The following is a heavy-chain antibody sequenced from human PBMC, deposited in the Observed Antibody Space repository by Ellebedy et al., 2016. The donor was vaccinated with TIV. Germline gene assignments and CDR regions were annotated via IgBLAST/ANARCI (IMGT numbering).Heavy chain of an antibody. J-gene: IGHJ3*02. CDR1: GFTFSDYS. CDR3: ARGGGERLRYAFDI. CDR2: ISDFSAYR. V-gene: IGHV3-21*06. Sequence: GESLKISCTASGFTFSDYSMNWVRQAPGKGLEWVSSISDFSAYRFYADSVKGRFTISRDNAKNSLYLQMNSLRDEDTAVYYCARGGGERLRYAFDIWGHGTLVTVSS. D-gene: IGHD1-26*01.